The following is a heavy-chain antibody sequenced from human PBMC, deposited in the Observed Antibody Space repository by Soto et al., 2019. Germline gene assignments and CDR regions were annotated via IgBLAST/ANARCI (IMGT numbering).Heavy chain of an antibody. V-gene: IGHV1-18*01. CDR3: ARGGVRDIMIVVVRYSMNYYYGMAF. CDR1: GYTFTSYG. Sequence: ASVKVSCKASGYTFTSYGISWVRQAPGQGLEWMGWISAYNGNTDYAQKLQGRVTMTTDTSTSTAYMEQRSLRSDDTAVYYCARGGVRDIMIVVVRYSMNYYYGMAFWG. CDR2: ISAYNGNT. D-gene: IGHD3-22*01. J-gene: IGHJ6*02.